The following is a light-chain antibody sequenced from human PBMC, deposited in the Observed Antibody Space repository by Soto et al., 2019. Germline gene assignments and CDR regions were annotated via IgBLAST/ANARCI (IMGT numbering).Light chain of an antibody. V-gene: IGLV2-23*01. CDR3: CSYAGSSTYV. CDR1: SRDVGSYNL. Sequence: QPVLTQPASVSGSPGQSIAISCTGTSRDVGSYNLVSWYQQHPGKAPKVMIYEGSKRPSGVSDRFSGSKSGNTASLTISGLQADDEADYYCCSYAGSSTYVFGTGTKLTVL. J-gene: IGLJ1*01. CDR2: EGS.